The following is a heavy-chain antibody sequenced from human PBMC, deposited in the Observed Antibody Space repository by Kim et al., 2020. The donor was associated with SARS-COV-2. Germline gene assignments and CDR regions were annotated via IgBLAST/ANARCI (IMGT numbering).Heavy chain of an antibody. CDR3: ARRHYYDGRTYYPFDF. J-gene: IGHJ4*01. CDR2: ISYDGSQE. D-gene: IGHD3-22*01. CDR1: GFTFSSYA. V-gene: IGHV3-30*04. Sequence: GGSLRLSCAASGFTFSSYAMYWVRQAPGKGLEWVAGISYDGSQEYYTDSVKGRFTISRDRSKNTVNVQMDSLRDEDTAVYYCARRHYYDGRTYYPFDFWG.